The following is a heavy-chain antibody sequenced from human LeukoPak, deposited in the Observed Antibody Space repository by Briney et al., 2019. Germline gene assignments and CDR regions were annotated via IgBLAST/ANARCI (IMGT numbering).Heavy chain of an antibody. Sequence: SETLSLTCTVSGGSISSYYWSWIRQPPGKGLEWIGYIYYSGSTNYNPSLNSRVTISVDTSKNQFSLRLSSVTAADTAVYYCSRSLSSAWYYFAYWGQGTLVTVSS. V-gene: IGHV4-59*01. CDR2: IYYSGST. J-gene: IGHJ4*02. D-gene: IGHD6-19*01. CDR3: SRSLSSAWYYFAY. CDR1: GGSISSYY.